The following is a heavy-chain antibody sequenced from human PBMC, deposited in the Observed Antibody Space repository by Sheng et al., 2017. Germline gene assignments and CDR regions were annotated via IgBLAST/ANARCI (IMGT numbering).Heavy chain of an antibody. J-gene: IGHJ5*02. CDR2: IIPIFGTA. V-gene: IGHV1-69*05. CDR1: GGTFSSYA. D-gene: IGHD2-15*01. CDR3: ARDSVIYGYCSGGSCYSGWFDP. Sequence: QVQLVQSGAEVKKPGSSVKVSCKASGGTFSSYAISWVRQAPGQGLEWMGGIIPIFGTANYAQKFQGRVTITTDESTSTAYMELSSLRSEDTAVYYCARDSVIYGYCSGGSCYSGWFDPWGQGTLVTVSS.